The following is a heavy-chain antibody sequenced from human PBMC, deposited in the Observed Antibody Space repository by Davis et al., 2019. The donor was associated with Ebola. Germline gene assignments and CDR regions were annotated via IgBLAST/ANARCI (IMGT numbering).Heavy chain of an antibody. D-gene: IGHD3-3*01. CDR1: EIEMSINA. V-gene: IGHV3-30-3*01. CDR2: ISFDGNNE. CDR3: ARHSGFGVLIMGGMDV. J-gene: IGHJ6*02. Sequence: GGSLRLSCVTSEIEMSINAMAWVRQAPGKGLEWVAVISFDGNNEFYADSVKGRFTISRDNSKNTLYLQMNSLRAEDTAVYYCARHSGFGVLIMGGMDVWGQGTTVTVSS.